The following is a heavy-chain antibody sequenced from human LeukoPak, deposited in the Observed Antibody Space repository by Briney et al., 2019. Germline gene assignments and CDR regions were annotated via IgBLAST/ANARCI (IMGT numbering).Heavy chain of an antibody. Sequence: SVKVSCKTSGGTSDYYAISWVRQRPGQGLEWLGRIIPIFGATNYAHKIQGRVSITEATSTSTVYMEVTALRPEDTPLYYCARMDYSYYYIVVWGKGASVTVSS. V-gene: IGHV1-69*06. CDR1: GGTSDYYA. J-gene: IGHJ6*03. CDR2: IIPIFGAT. CDR3: ARMDYSYYYIVV. D-gene: IGHD5-24*01.